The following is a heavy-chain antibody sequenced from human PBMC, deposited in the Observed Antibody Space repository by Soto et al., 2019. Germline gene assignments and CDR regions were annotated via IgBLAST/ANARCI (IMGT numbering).Heavy chain of an antibody. D-gene: IGHD2-2*01. J-gene: IGHJ4*02. CDR2: IYWDDDK. CDR1: GFSLSTSGVG. V-gene: IGHV2-5*02. Sequence: QITLKESGPTLVKPTQTLTLTCTFSGFSLSTSGVGVGWIRQPPGKALEWLALIYWDDDKRYSPSLKRRLNSTKDNSKNQVVLTMTNMDPVDTATYYGAHRASSSWHYYFDYWGQGTLVTVSS. CDR3: AHRASSSWHYYFDY.